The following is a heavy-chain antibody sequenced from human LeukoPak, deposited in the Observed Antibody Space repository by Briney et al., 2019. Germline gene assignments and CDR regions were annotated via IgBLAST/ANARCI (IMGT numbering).Heavy chain of an antibody. D-gene: IGHD3-22*01. Sequence: ASVKVSCKASGYTFTGYYMHWVRQAPGQGLEWMGWINPNSGGTNYAQKFQGRVTMTRDTSISTAYMELSRLRSDDTAVYYCARDLEYNYDSSGYYYSDWGQGTLVTVSS. J-gene: IGHJ4*02. V-gene: IGHV1-2*02. CDR2: INPNSGGT. CDR1: GYTFTGYY. CDR3: ARDLEYNYDSSGYYYSD.